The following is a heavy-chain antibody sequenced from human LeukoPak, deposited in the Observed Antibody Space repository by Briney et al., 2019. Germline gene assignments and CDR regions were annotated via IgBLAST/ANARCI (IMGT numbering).Heavy chain of an antibody. CDR3: ARGGPRAAAGTLGY. CDR1: GFTFSSYS. J-gene: IGHJ4*02. D-gene: IGHD6-13*01. Sequence: GGSLRLSCAASGFTFSSYSMNWVRQAPGKGLEWVSSISSSSSYIYYADSVKGRFTISRDNAKNSLYLQMNSLRAEDTAVYYCARGGPRAAAGTLGYWGQGTLVTVSS. CDR2: ISSSSSYI. V-gene: IGHV3-21*01.